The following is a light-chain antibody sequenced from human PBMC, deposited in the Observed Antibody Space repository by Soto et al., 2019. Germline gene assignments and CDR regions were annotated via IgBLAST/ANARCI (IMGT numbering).Light chain of an antibody. J-gene: IGLJ2*01. Sequence: SSELTQPPSVSVAPGKTARITCGGNNIGSKSVHWYQQKPGQAPVLVIYYDSDRPSGIPERFSGSNSGNTATLTISRVEAGDEADYYCQVWDSTHVVFGGGTKLTVL. CDR3: QVWDSTHVV. CDR2: YDS. V-gene: IGLV3-21*04. CDR1: NIGSKS.